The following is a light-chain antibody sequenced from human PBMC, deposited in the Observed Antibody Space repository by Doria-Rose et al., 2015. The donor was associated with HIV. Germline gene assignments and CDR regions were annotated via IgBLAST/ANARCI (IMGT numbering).Light chain of an antibody. CDR2: DGS. Sequence: EIVLTQSPGTLSSSPGERATLSCRASQSFSSTYLAWNQQKPGQALSRLIYDGSTRATGIPDRFSASGSGTDFTLTINRLEPEDFALYYCHQYGTSWTFGQGTKVEI. CDR3: HQYGTSWT. V-gene: IGKV3-20*01. CDR1: QSFSSTY. J-gene: IGKJ1*01.